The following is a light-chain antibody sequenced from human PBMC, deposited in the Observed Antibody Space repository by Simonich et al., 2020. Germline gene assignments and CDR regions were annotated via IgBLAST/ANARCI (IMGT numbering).Light chain of an antibody. J-gene: IGLJ2*01. CDR2: LNSDGSH. CDR3: QTWGTGIVV. V-gene: IGLV4-69*01. CDR1: SGHSSYA. Sequence: QLVLTHSPSASASLGASVKLTCTLGSGHSSYAIAWHQQQPEKGPRYLMKLNSDGSHSKGDGIPDRFSGSSSGAERYLTISSLQSEDEADYYCQTWGTGIVVFGGGTKLTVL.